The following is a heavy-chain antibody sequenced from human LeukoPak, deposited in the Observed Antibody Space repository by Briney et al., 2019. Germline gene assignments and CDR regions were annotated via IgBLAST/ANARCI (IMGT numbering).Heavy chain of an antibody. CDR3: ARVGLEYYYGSGGYDY. CDR2: IGTAGDT. CDR1: GFTFSSYD. V-gene: IGHV3-13*01. J-gene: IGHJ4*02. Sequence: GGSLRLSCAASGFTFSSYDMHWVRQVTGRGLEWVSSIGTAGDTYYPGSVKGRFTISRENAKNFMYLQMNSLRAGDTAVYYCARVGLEYYYGSGGYDYWGQGTLVTVSS. D-gene: IGHD3-10*01.